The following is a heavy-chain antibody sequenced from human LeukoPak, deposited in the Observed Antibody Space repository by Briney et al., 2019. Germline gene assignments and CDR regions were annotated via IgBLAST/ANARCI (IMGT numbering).Heavy chain of an antibody. D-gene: IGHD4-17*01. CDR1: GFTVSSNY. Sequence: GGSLRLSCAASGFTVSSNYMSWVRQAPGKGLEWVSAISGSGGSTYYADSVKGRFTISRDNSKNTLYLQMNSLRAEDTAVYYCAKGQGDYGDYGLHAFDIWGQGTMVTVSS. V-gene: IGHV3-23*01. J-gene: IGHJ3*02. CDR2: ISGSGGST. CDR3: AKGQGDYGDYGLHAFDI.